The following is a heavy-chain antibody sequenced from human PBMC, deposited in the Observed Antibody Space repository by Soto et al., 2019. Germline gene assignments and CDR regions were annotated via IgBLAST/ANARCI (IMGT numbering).Heavy chain of an antibody. V-gene: IGHV3-23*01. CDR2: ISGSGGST. Sequence: GGSLRLSCAASGFTXXXXAMSWVRQAPGKGLEWVSAISGSGGSTYYADSVKGRVTISRDNSKNTLYLQMNSRRAGDTAVYYCARWHEGSSGYFDYWGQGTLVTVSS. CDR1: GFTXXXXA. D-gene: IGHD6-13*01. CDR3: ARWHEGSSGYFDY. J-gene: IGHJ4*02.